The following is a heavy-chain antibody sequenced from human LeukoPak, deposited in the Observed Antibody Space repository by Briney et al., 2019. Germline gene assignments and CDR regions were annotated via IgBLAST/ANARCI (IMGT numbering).Heavy chain of an antibody. J-gene: IGHJ6*02. Sequence: GGSLRLSCAASGFTFSSYEMNWVRQAPGKGLEWVSYISSSGSTIYYADSVKGRFTISRDNSKNTLYLQMNSLRAEDTAVYYCARDDGYYGMDVWGQGTTVTVSS. CDR2: ISSSGSTI. CDR3: ARDDGYYGMDV. D-gene: IGHD5-24*01. CDR1: GFTFSSYE. V-gene: IGHV3-48*03.